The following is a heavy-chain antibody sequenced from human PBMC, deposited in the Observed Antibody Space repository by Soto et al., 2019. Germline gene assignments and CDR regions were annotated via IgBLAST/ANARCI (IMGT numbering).Heavy chain of an antibody. CDR2: ISYDGSNK. CDR3: ARGQLVIVATIPWFDP. Sequence: GGSLRLSCAAPGFTFSSYAMHWVRQAPGKGLEWVAVISYDGSNKYYADSVKGRFTISRDNSKNTLYLQMNSLRAEDTAVYYCARGQLVIVATIPWFDPWGQGTLVTVSS. V-gene: IGHV3-30-3*01. J-gene: IGHJ5*02. CDR1: GFTFSSYA. D-gene: IGHD5-12*01.